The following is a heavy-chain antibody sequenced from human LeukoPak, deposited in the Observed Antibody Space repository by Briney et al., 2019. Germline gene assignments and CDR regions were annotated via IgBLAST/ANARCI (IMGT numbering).Heavy chain of an antibody. Sequence: ASVKVSCKTSGYTFTDSYIHWVRQAPGQGLEWMGWISPDSGGTNYAQKFQGRVAMTRDTSISTAYMELSRLRSDDTALYYCARDPPGYYDSSGDPDYWGQGTLVTVSS. CDR3: ARDPPGYYDSSGDPDY. J-gene: IGHJ4*02. D-gene: IGHD3-22*01. CDR1: GYTFTDSY. V-gene: IGHV1-2*02. CDR2: ISPDSGGT.